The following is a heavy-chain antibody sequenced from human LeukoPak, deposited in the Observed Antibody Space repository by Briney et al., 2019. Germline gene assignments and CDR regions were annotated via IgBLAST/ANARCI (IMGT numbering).Heavy chain of an antibody. Sequence: ASVKVSCKASGYTFTSYGISWVRQAPGQGLEWMGWISAYNGNTNYAQKLQGRVTMTTDTSTSTAYMELRSLRSDDTAVYYCARKRRPGYSREGYMDVWGKGTTVTVSS. CDR2: ISAYNGNT. CDR1: GYTFTSYG. D-gene: IGHD6-13*01. J-gene: IGHJ6*03. CDR3: ARKRRPGYSREGYMDV. V-gene: IGHV1-18*01.